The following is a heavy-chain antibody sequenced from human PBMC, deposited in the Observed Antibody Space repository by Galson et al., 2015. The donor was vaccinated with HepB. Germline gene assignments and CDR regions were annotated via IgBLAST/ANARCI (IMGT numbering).Heavy chain of an antibody. CDR2: ISAYNGNT. CDR3: ARSNIAAAATGSFDY. J-gene: IGHJ4*02. V-gene: IGHV1-18*01. Sequence: SVKVSCKAPGYTFTSYGISWVRRAPGQGLEWMGWISAYNGNTNYAQKLQGRVTMTTDTSTSTAYMELRSLRSDDTAVYYCARSNIAAAATGSFDYWGQGTLVTVSS. D-gene: IGHD6-13*01. CDR1: GYTFTSYG.